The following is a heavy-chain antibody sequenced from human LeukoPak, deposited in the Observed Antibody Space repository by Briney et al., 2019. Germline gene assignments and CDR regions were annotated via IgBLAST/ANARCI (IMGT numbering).Heavy chain of an antibody. Sequence: HPGGSLRLSCAASGFTFSNYWMSWVRQAPGKGLEWVANIKQDGSEKYYVDSVKGRFTISRDNAKKSLYLQMNSLRAEDTAVYYCAGDLYGPFDYWGQGTLVTVSS. J-gene: IGHJ4*02. V-gene: IGHV3-7*01. CDR2: IKQDGSEK. CDR1: GFTFSNYW. D-gene: IGHD2-8*01. CDR3: AGDLYGPFDY.